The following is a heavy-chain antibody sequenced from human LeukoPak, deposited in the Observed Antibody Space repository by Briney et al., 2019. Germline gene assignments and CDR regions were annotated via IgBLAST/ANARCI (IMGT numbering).Heavy chain of an antibody. D-gene: IGHD6-6*01. CDR3: AASMGYSSSWDY. J-gene: IGHJ4*02. CDR2: INPDGGST. CDR1: GYTFTSHY. V-gene: IGHV1-46*01. Sequence: ASVKVSCKASGYTFTSHYMHWVRQAPGQGLEWMGIINPDGGSTTCAQKFQGRVTMTRDTSTSTVYMELSSLRSEDTAVYYCAASMGYSSSWDYWGQGTLVTVSS.